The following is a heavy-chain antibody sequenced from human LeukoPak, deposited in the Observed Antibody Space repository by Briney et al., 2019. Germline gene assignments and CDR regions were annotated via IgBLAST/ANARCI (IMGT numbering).Heavy chain of an antibody. D-gene: IGHD6-13*01. V-gene: IGHV3-7*04. CDR2: IKQDGSEK. CDR3: ARGRASSWYNYFDY. CDR1: GFTFGGYW. J-gene: IGHJ4*02. Sequence: GGPLRLSCAASGFTFGGYWMNWVRQAPGRGLEWVANIKQDGSEKYYVDSVKGRFTISRDNAENSLYLQMNSLRDEDTAVYYCARGRASSWYNYFDYWGQGTLVTVSS.